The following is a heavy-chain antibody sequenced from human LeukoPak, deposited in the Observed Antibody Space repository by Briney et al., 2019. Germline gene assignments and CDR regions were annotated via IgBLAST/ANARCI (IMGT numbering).Heavy chain of an antibody. CDR1: GFTFSRYG. CDR2: LRYDGTNK. V-gene: IGHV3-30*02. D-gene: IGHD2-21*01. Sequence: GGSLRLSCAASGFTFSRYGMHWVRQAPGKGLEWVAFLRYDGTNKEYADSVKGRVTISRDNYKNTVYLLMNSLRAEDTAVDYCAKEHTLRAGDRDAFDIWGQGTMVTVSS. J-gene: IGHJ3*02. CDR3: AKEHTLRAGDRDAFDI.